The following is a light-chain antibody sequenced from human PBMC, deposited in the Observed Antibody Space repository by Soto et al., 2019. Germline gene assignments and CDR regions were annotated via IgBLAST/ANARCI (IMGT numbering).Light chain of an antibody. CDR1: QSISSW. Sequence: DIHMTQSPSALSASIGDRVTITCRASQSISSWLAWYQQKPGKAPKLLIYDASSLESGVQSRFSGSGSGTEFTLTISSLQPDDFATYYCQQYNSYPWTFGQGTKVDIK. CDR2: DAS. CDR3: QQYNSYPWT. V-gene: IGKV1-5*01. J-gene: IGKJ1*01.